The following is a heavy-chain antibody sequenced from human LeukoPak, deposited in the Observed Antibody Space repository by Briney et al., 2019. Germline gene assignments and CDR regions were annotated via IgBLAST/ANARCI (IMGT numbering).Heavy chain of an antibody. Sequence: GGSLRLSCAASGFTFSSYWMSWVRQAPGKGLEWVANIKGDGSDKHYVDSVKGRFTISRDNSKNTLYLQMNSLRAEDTAVYYCARPPHIVVVPAAIEYYFDYWGQGTLVTVSS. CDR3: ARPPHIVVVPAAIEYYFDY. CDR2: IKGDGSDK. V-gene: IGHV3-7*01. J-gene: IGHJ4*02. D-gene: IGHD2-2*01. CDR1: GFTFSSYW.